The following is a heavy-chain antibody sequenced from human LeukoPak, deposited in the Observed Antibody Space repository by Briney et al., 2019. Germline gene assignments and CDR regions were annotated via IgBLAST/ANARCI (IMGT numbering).Heavy chain of an antibody. J-gene: IGHJ5*02. CDR3: ARDCLGAYNWNPNCIDP. CDR1: GYTFTDYY. V-gene: IGHV1-2*02. Sequence: ASVKVSCKASGYTFTDYYMHWVRQAPGQGLEWMGWINPNSGGTKYAQKFQGRVTMTRDTPINTAYMELSSLRSDDTAVYYCARDCLGAYNWNPNCIDPWGQGTLVTVSS. D-gene: IGHD1-20*01. CDR2: INPNSGGT.